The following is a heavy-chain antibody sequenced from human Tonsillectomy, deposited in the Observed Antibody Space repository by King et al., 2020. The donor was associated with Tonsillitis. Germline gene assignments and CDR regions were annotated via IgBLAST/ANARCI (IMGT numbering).Heavy chain of an antibody. D-gene: IGHD6-13*01. CDR2: VYHSGST. V-gene: IGHV4-38-2*02. CDR3: ARESYKSGSWYYVDF. J-gene: IGHJ4*02. CDR1: GDSISSDYF. Sequence: VQLQESGPGLVKPSETLSLTCTVSGDSISSDYFWGWIRQAPGKGLEWIGCVYHSGSTSYNPSLKSRVTISIDTSRNQFSLKLSSVTAADTALYYCARESYKSGSWYYVDFWGQGTLVTVSS.